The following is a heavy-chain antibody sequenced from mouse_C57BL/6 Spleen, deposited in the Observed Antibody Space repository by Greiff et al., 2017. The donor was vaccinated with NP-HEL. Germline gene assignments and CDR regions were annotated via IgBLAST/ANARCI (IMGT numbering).Heavy chain of an antibody. V-gene: IGHV1-76*01. CDR2: IYPGSGNT. J-gene: IGHJ2*01. D-gene: IGHD1-1*01. CDR3: ARSGYGSYFDY. Sequence: QVHVKQSGAELVRPGASVKLSCKASGYTFTDYYINWVKQRPGQGLEWIASIYPGSGNTYYNEKFKGKATLTAEKSSSTAYMQLSSLTSEDSAVYFCARSGYGSYFDYWGQGTTLTVSS. CDR1: GYTFTDYY.